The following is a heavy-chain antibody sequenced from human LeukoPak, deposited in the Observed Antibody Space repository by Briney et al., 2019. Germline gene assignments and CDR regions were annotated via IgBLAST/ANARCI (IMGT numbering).Heavy chain of an antibody. CDR2: ISWNSGSI. Sequence: PGGSLRLSCAASGFTFDDYAMHWVRQAPGKGLEWVSGISWNSGSIGYADSVKGRFTISRDNSKNTLYLQMNSLRAEDTAVYYCASQNEQQGDDAFDIWGQGTMVTVSS. J-gene: IGHJ3*02. V-gene: IGHV3-9*01. CDR3: ASQNEQQGDDAFDI. D-gene: IGHD1/OR15-1a*01. CDR1: GFTFDDYA.